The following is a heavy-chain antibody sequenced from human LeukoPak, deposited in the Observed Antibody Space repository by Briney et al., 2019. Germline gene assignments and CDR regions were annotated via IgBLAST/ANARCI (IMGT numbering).Heavy chain of an antibody. Sequence: GGSLRLSCAASRFTLSNYWMSWVRQTPGKGLEWVANIKQDRSEKYYVDSVKGRFTISRDNAKNSLYLQMNSLRAEDTAVYYCARSHPYYYDSRLPEHIDYWGQGTLVTVSS. CDR3: ARSHPYYYDSRLPEHIDY. CDR2: IKQDRSEK. J-gene: IGHJ4*02. V-gene: IGHV3-7*01. CDR1: RFTLSNYW. D-gene: IGHD3-22*01.